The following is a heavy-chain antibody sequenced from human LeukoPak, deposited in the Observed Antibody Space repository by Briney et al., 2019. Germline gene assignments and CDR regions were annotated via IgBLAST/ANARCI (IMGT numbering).Heavy chain of an antibody. CDR3: AREEGGEYFDY. D-gene: IGHD3-16*01. V-gene: IGHV4-39*07. CDR1: GGSISSSSYY. Sequence: PSETLSLTCTVSGGSISSSSYYWGWIRQPPGKGLEWIGSIYYSGSTYYNPSLKSRVTISVDTSKNQFSLKLSSVTAADTAVYYCAREEGGEYFDYWGQGTLVTVSS. CDR2: IYYSGST. J-gene: IGHJ4*02.